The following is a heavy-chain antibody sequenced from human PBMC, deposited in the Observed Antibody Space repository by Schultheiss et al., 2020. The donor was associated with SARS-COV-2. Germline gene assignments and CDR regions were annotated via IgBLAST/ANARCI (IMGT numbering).Heavy chain of an antibody. Sequence: SQTLSLTCTVSGGSISSYYWSWIRQPPGKGLEWIGEINHSGSTNYNPSLKSRVTISVDTSKNQFSLKLSSVTDADTAVYYCVSSVYSSSLPIDYYYYYMDVWGKGTTVTVSS. V-gene: IGHV4-34*01. J-gene: IGHJ6*03. CDR3: VSSVYSSSLPIDYYYYYMDV. D-gene: IGHD6-6*01. CDR2: INHSGST. CDR1: GGSISSYY.